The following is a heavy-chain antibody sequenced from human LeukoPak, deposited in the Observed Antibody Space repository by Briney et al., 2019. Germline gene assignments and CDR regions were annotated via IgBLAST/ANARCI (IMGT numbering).Heavy chain of an antibody. J-gene: IGHJ4*02. D-gene: IGHD6-19*01. CDR2: ITTSSTYI. Sequence: PGGSLRLSCAASGFTFSSYSMSWVRQAPGKGLEWVSSITTSSTYISYADSVKGRFTISRDNAKNSLYLQMNSLRAEDAAVYYCARGKYSSGWSDYWGQGTLVTVSS. CDR3: ARGKYSSGWSDY. CDR1: GFTFSSYS. V-gene: IGHV3-21*01.